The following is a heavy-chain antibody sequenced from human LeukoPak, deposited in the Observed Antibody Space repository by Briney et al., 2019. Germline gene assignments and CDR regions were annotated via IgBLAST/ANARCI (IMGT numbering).Heavy chain of an antibody. V-gene: IGHV4-59*08. D-gene: IGHD6-13*01. Sequence: SETLSLTCTVSGGSTSRYYWSWIQQPPGKSLEWIGYIYDSGSTAYNPSLKSRVTISIDTSNNRFSLNLTSVTAADTAVYYCARLPGIAAVWGQGTLVIVSS. CDR2: IYDSGST. CDR3: ARLPGIAAV. J-gene: IGHJ1*01. CDR1: GGSTSRYY.